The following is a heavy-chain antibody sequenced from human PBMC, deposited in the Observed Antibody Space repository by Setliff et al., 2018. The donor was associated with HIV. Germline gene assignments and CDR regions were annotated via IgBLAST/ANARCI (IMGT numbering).Heavy chain of an antibody. J-gene: IGHJ4*02. CDR1: GGSISSGGYY. CDR2: IFYNGST. D-gene: IGHD1-7*01. Sequence: PSETLSLTCTVSGGSISSGGYYWSWIRQHPGKGLEWIGYIFYNGSTYYNPSLKSRITISADWHRNQVSLELRSVTAADTAVYFCARQYMELELPDYWGQGTLVTVSS. CDR3: ARQYMELELPDY. V-gene: IGHV4-31*03.